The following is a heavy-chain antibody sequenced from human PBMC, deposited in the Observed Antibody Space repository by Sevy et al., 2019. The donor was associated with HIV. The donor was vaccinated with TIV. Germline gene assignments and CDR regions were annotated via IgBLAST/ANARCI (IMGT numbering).Heavy chain of an antibody. CDR3: AKKMGGGSGMAFLVDY. CDR2: ISGTGDYT. CDR1: GFTFSSFA. Sequence: GGSLRLSCAASGFTFSSFAMGWVRQAPGKGLDWISVISGTGDYTYYADSVKGRFTISIDNSKNTLFLQMNSLRAEDTAIFYCAKKMGGGSGMAFLVDYWGQGTLVTVSS. D-gene: IGHD5-18*01. J-gene: IGHJ4*02. V-gene: IGHV3-23*01.